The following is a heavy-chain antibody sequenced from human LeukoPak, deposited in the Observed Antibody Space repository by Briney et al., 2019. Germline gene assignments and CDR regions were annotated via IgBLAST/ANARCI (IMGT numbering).Heavy chain of an antibody. Sequence: GGSLRLSCAASGFTFSTYAMSWVRQAPGKGLEWVSTISVSGDRTYYADSVKGRFTISRDNSKNTLYLQMNSLRAEDTAVYYCAKDSGAILGDYWGQGTLVTVSS. V-gene: IGHV3-23*01. CDR2: ISVSGDRT. D-gene: IGHD2-8*02. J-gene: IGHJ4*02. CDR3: AKDSGAILGDY. CDR1: GFTFSTYA.